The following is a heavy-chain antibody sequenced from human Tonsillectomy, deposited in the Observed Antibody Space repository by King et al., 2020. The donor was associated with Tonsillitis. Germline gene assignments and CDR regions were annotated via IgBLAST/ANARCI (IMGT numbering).Heavy chain of an antibody. V-gene: IGHV3-30*18. CDR2: ISNDGSSK. CDR3: AKDRSGCWAFDC. D-gene: IGHD1-14*01. J-gene: IGHJ4*02. CDR1: GLTFSSYG. Sequence: VQLVESGGGVGQPGGSLRLSCAASGLTFSSYGLHWVRQAPGKGLEGGAVISNDGSSKTYADSVKGRFTISRENSENTLFLQKNSLRAEDTAIYYCAKDRSGCWAFDCWGQGTLVTVSS.